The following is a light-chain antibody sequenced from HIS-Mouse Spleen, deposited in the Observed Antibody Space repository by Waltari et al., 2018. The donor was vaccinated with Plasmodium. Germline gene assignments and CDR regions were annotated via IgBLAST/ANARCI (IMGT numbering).Light chain of an antibody. J-gene: IGLJ3*02. V-gene: IGLV2-23*01. Sequence: QSALTQPASVSGSPGQSITISCTGTSSDVGGYNLVSWYQQQPGTAPKLMIYEGSKRPAGVSNRFAGSKSGNTASLTSSGLQAEDEAEYYCCSYAGSSTWVFGGGTKLTVL. CDR2: EGS. CDR1: SSDVGGYNL. CDR3: CSYAGSSTWV.